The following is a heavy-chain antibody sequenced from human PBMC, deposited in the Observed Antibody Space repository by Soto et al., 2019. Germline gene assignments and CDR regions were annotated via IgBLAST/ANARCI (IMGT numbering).Heavy chain of an antibody. D-gene: IGHD3-10*01. CDR2: IYSGGST. CDR1: GFTVSSNY. CDR3: ARERYYYGSGSYYEPPGYYYYMDV. Sequence: AGGSLRLSCAASGFTVSSNYMSWVRQAPGKGLEWVSVIYSGGSTYYADSVKGRFTISRDNSKNTLYLQMNSLRAEDTAVYYCARERYYYGSGSYYEPPGYYYYMDVWGKGTTVTVSS. V-gene: IGHV3-66*01. J-gene: IGHJ6*03.